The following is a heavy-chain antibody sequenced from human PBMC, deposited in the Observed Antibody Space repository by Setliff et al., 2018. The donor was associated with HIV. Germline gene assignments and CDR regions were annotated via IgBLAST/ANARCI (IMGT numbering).Heavy chain of an antibody. CDR3: AQLGMVDDFDY. J-gene: IGHJ4*02. CDR2: IYYSGST. Sequence: KASETLSLTCTVSGDSVSSRSYYWSWIRQPPGKGLEWIGYIYYSGSTNYNPSLKSRVTISVDTSKNHFSLKLRSVTAADTAVYHCAQLGMVDDFDYWGQGTLVTVSS. CDR1: GDSVSSRSYY. D-gene: IGHD1-1*01. V-gene: IGHV4-61*03.